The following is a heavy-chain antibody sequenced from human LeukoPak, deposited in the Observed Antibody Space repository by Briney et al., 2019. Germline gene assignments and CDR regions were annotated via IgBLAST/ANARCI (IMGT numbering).Heavy chain of an antibody. CDR2: ISSSSSTI. CDR3: ARYGDYVFDY. Sequence: GGSLRLSCAASGFTFSSYSMNWVRQAPGKGLEWVSYISSSSSTIYYADSVKGRFTISRDNAKNTLYLQMNSLRAEDTAVYYCARYGDYVFDYWGQGTLVTVSS. CDR1: GFTFSSYS. D-gene: IGHD4-17*01. V-gene: IGHV3-48*04. J-gene: IGHJ4*02.